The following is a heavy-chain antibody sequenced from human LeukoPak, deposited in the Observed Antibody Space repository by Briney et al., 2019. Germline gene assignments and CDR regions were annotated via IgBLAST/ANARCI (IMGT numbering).Heavy chain of an antibody. CDR2: FDPEDGET. D-gene: IGHD3-22*01. Sequence: ASVKVSCKVSGYTLTELSMHWVRQAPGKGLEWMGGFDPEDGETIYAQKFQGRVTMTEDTSTDTAYMELSSLRSEDTAVYYCATGYMHYYDTRGWFDPWGQGTLVTVSS. V-gene: IGHV1-24*01. J-gene: IGHJ5*02. CDR3: ATGYMHYYDTRGWFDP. CDR1: GYTLTELS.